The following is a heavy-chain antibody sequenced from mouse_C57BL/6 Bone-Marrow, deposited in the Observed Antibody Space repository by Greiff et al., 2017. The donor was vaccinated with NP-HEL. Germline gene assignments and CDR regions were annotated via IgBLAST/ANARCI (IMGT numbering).Heavy chain of an antibody. CDR3: ALIYYGYDGGFGYAMDY. V-gene: IGHV1-81*01. Sequence: VQLQQSGAELARPGASVKLSCKASGYTFTSYGISWVKQRTGQGLEWIGEIYPRSGNTYYNEKFKGKSTLTVDKSSSTAYMQLSSLTSEDSAVYYCALIYYGYDGGFGYAMDYWGQGTSVTVSS. D-gene: IGHD2-2*01. CDR1: GYTFTSYG. CDR2: IYPRSGNT. J-gene: IGHJ4*01.